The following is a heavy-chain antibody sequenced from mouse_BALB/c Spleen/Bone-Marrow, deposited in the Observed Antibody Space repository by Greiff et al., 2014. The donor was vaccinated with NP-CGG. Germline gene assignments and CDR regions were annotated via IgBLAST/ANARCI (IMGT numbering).Heavy chain of an antibody. CDR2: IYPGTGSS. D-gene: IGHD2-5*01. J-gene: IGHJ4*01. CDR3: ARTSNPSMDY. Sequence: VMLVESGAELVRPGASVKLSCKTSGYIFTSYWIHWVQQRSGQGLEWIARIYPGTGSSYYNEKFKGKATLTADKSSSTAYMQLNSLKSEDSAVYFCARTSNPSMDYWGQGTSATVSS. CDR1: GYIFTSYW. V-gene: IGHV1S132*01.